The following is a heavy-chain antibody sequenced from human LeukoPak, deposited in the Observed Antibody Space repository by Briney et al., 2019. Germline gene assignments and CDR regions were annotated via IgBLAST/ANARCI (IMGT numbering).Heavy chain of an antibody. D-gene: IGHD6-13*01. CDR1: GFTFSSYA. CDR3: ARPRTIAAAGIFGAFDY. Sequence: GGSLRLSCAASGFTFSSYAMSWVRQAPGKGLEWVSAISGSGGSTYYADSVKGRFTISRDNSKNTLYPQMNSLRAEDTAVYYCARPRTIAAAGIFGAFDYWGQGTLVTVSS. V-gene: IGHV3-23*01. CDR2: ISGSGGST. J-gene: IGHJ4*02.